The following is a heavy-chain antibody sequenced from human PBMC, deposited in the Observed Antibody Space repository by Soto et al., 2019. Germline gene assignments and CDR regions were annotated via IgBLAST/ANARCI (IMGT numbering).Heavy chain of an antibody. J-gene: IGHJ6*02. CDR3: ARLSAAEDYYYYGMDV. Sequence: PGEALKISCKGSGYSFTSYWISWVRQTPGKGLEWMGRIDPSDSYTNYSPSFQGHVTISADKSISTAYLQWSSLKASDTAMYYCARLSAAEDYYYYGMDVWGQGTTVTVSS. D-gene: IGHD6-25*01. CDR2: IDPSDSYT. CDR1: GYSFTSYW. V-gene: IGHV5-10-1*01.